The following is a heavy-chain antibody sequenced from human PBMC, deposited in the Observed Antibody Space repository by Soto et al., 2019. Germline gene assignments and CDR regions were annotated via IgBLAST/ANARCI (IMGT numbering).Heavy chain of an antibody. CDR3: ARDSNWSSDY. CDR2: IKSDSSGT. V-gene: IGHV3-48*02. CDR1: GFTFSGYN. J-gene: IGHJ4*02. D-gene: IGHD1-1*01. Sequence: EVQLVESGGGLVQPGGSLGLSCAASGFTFSGYNMNWVRQAPGKGLEWISCIKSDSSGTWYADSVKGRFTMSRDNAKNSLYLQMNSLRDEDTAVYFCARDSNWSSDYWGQGTLVAVSS.